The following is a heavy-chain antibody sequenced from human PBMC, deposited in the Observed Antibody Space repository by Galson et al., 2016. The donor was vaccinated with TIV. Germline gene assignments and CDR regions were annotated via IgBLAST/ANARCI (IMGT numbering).Heavy chain of an antibody. CDR2: INAGNGKT. Sequence: SVKVSCKASGYTLTIYAMHWVRQAPGQRLEWMGWINAGNGKTKYSQKFQGRLTITRDTSASTAYMELSSLRSDDAAVYYCARPPYCGGDCYKYDYWGRGTLVTVSS. J-gene: IGHJ4*02. CDR3: ARPPYCGGDCYKYDY. V-gene: IGHV1-3*01. D-gene: IGHD2-21*01. CDR1: GYTLTIYA.